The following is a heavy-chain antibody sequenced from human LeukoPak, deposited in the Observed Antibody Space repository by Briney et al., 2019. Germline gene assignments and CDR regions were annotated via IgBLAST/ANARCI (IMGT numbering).Heavy chain of an antibody. D-gene: IGHD6-6*01. CDR2: INHSGST. V-gene: IGHV4-34*01. J-gene: IGHJ6*03. Sequence: SETLSLTCAVYGGSFSGYYWSWIRQPPGKGLEWIGEINHSGSTNYNPSLKSRVTISVDTSKNQFSLKLSSVTAADTVVYYCASIAARRYYYYYYMDVWGKGTTVTVSS. CDR3: ASIAARRYYYYYYMDV. CDR1: GGSFSGYY.